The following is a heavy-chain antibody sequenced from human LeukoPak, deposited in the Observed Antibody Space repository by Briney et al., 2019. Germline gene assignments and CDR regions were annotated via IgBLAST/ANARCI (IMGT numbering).Heavy chain of an antibody. Sequence: ASVKVSCKAPEYTFTGYYIHWVRQATGQGLEWMGWMNPNSGNTGYAQKFQGRVTMTRNTSISTAYMELSSLRSEDTAVYYCATLVRGVIITSTYNDAFDIWGQGTMVTVSS. D-gene: IGHD3-10*01. CDR2: MNPNSGNT. J-gene: IGHJ3*02. CDR3: ATLVRGVIITSTYNDAFDI. V-gene: IGHV1-8*02. CDR1: EYTFTGYY.